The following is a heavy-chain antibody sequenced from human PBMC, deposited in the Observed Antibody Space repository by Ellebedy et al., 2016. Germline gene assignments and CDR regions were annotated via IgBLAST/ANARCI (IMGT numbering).Heavy chain of an antibody. CDR1: GFTFSDYY. J-gene: IGHJ3*02. V-gene: IGHV3-11*01. CDR2: ISSSGSTI. CDR3: AREYEGDAFDI. D-gene: IGHD3-16*01. Sequence: GESLKISCAASGFTFSDYYMSWIRQAPGKGLEWVSYISSSGSTIYYADSVKGRFTISRDNAKNSLYLQMNSLRAEDTAVYYCAREYEGDAFDIWGQGTMVTVSS.